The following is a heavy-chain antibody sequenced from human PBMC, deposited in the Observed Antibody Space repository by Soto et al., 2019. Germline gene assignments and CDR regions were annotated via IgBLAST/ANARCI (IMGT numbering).Heavy chain of an antibody. CDR2: IRAYHGNT. CDR1: GYNFTSYG. CDR3: ARHLGYAGGIAVAGDLGY. D-gene: IGHD6-19*01. V-gene: IGHV1-18*04. Sequence: QVQLVQFGAEVKKPGASVKVSCKASGYNFTSYGISWVRQAPGQGLEWMGRIRAYHGNTNYAQKLQGRVSMTTDTSTSSAYMELRSLRSDDTAVYYCARHLGYAGGIAVAGDLGYWGQGTLVTVSS. J-gene: IGHJ4*02.